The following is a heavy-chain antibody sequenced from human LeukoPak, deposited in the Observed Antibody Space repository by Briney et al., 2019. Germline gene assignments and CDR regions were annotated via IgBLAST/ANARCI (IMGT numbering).Heavy chain of an antibody. J-gene: IGHJ4*02. Sequence: SVKVSCKASGGTFSSYAISWVRQAPGQGLEWKGGIIPIFGTANYAQKFQGRVTITTDESTSTAYMELSSLRSEDTAVYYCAREDRDGPAAYWGQGTLATVSS. V-gene: IGHV1-69*05. CDR2: IIPIFGTA. CDR1: GGTFSSYA. CDR3: AREDRDGPAAY. D-gene: IGHD5-24*01.